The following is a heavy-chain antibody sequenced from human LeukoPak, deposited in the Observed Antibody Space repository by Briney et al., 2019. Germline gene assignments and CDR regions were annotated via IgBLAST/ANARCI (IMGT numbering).Heavy chain of an antibody. CDR2: IYYSGST. D-gene: IGHD3-16*01. CDR1: GGSISSSSYY. CDR3: TREAQGESVPGSDY. Sequence: SETLSLTCTVSGGSISSSSYYWGWIRQPPGKGLEWIGSIYYSGSTYYNPSLKSRVTISVDTSKNQFSLKLSSVTAADTAVYYCTREAQGESVPGSDYWGQGTLVTVSS. V-gene: IGHV4-39*02. J-gene: IGHJ4*02.